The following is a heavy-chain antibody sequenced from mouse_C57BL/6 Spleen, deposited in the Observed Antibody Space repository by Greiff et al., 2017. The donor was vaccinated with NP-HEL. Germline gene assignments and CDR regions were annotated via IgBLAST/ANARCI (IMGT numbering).Heavy chain of an antibody. CDR2: IDPEDGDT. Sequence: VQLQQSGAELVRPGASVKLSCTASGFNIKDYYMHWVKQRPEQGLEWIGRIDPEDGDTEYAPKFQGKATMTADTSSNTAYLQLSSLTSEDTAVYYCTRDSSGLYAMDYWGQGTSVTVSS. V-gene: IGHV14-1*01. CDR3: TRDSSGLYAMDY. J-gene: IGHJ4*01. D-gene: IGHD3-2*02. CDR1: GFNIKDYY.